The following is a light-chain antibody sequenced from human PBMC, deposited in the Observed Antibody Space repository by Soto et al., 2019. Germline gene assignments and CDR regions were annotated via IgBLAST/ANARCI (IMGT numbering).Light chain of an antibody. J-gene: IGKJ4*01. CDR3: QQRSNWPPALT. CDR2: DAS. Sequence: EIVLTQSPATLSLSPGEIATLSCRASQSVSRYLAWYQQKPGQAPTLLIYDASSRATGITARFSGSRSGTDFPLAIRSLEPEDFAVYYCQQRSNWPPALTFGGGNKVEIK. CDR1: QSVSRY. V-gene: IGKV3-11*01.